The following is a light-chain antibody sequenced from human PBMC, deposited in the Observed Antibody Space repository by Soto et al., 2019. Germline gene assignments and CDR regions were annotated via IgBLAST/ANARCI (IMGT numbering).Light chain of an antibody. J-gene: IGLJ1*01. CDR3: SSYAGSNNPYV. CDR1: SSDVGGYNY. CDR2: EVS. Sequence: QIVLTPRTYTAWSPGQALSISCTGTSSDVGGYNYVSWYQQHPGKAPKLMIYEVSKRPSGVPGRFSGSKSGNTASLTVSGLQAEDEDHYYCSSYAGSNNPYVFGTGPKVTVL. V-gene: IGLV2-8*01.